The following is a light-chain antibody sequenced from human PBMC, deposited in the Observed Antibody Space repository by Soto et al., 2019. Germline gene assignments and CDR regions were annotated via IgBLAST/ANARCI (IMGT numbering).Light chain of an antibody. Sequence: EIVMTQSPATLSLSPVERATLSFRSSQSVGKYLVWYQQKPGQAPRLLIYAASIRATDFPARFSGSGSGTDFTLTISRLEPEDFAVYYCQQYGSSGTFGQGTKVDIK. CDR1: QSVGKY. J-gene: IGKJ1*01. CDR3: QQYGSSGT. V-gene: IGKV3-20*01. CDR2: AAS.